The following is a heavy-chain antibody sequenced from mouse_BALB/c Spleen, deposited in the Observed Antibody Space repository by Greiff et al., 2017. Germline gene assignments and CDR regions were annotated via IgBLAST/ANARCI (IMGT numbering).Heavy chain of an antibody. D-gene: IGHD1-1*02. CDR2: ISSGGST. CDR1: GFTFSSYA. V-gene: IGHV5-6-5*01. Sequence: EVKLVESGGGLVKPGGSLKLSCAASGFTFSSYAMSWVRQTPEKRLEWVASISSGGSTYYPDSVKGRFTISRDNARNILYLQMSSLRSEDTAMYYCASCGSSYYFDYWGQGTTLTVSS. J-gene: IGHJ2*01. CDR3: ASCGSSYYFDY.